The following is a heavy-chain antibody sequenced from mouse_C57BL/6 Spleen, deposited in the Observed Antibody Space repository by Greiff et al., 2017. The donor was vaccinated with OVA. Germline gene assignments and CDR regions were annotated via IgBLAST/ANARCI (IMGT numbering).Heavy chain of an antibody. J-gene: IGHJ1*03. D-gene: IGHD1-1*01. CDR3: TRRDGSSDWYFDV. CDR2: IDPETGGT. CDR1: GYTFTDYE. V-gene: IGHV1-15*01. Sequence: LQESGAELVRPGASVTLSCKASGYTFTDYEMHWVKQTPVHGLEWIGAIDPETGGTAYNQKFKGKAILTADKSSSTAYMELRSLTSEDSAVYYCTRRDGSSDWYFDVWGTGTTVTVSS.